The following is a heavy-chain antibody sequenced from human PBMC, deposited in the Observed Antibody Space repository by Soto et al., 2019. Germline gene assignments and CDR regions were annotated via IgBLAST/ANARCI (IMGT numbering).Heavy chain of an antibody. D-gene: IGHD2-21*02. Sequence: GGSLRLSCAASGFTFGTYAMSWVRQAPGKGLEWVSVISGSGGSTYYADSVKGRFTISRDNSKNTLYLQLNSLRADDTAVYYCSKGRGVYCGGDCYMDYWGQGTLVTVSS. CDR2: ISGSGGST. CDR1: GFTFGTYA. CDR3: SKGRGVYCGGDCYMDY. J-gene: IGHJ4*02. V-gene: IGHV3-23*01.